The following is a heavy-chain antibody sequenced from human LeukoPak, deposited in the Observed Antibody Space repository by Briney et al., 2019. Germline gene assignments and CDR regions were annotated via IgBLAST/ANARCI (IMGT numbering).Heavy chain of an antibody. CDR3: AIAGYYGSGSRYYFDY. Sequence: PSQTLSLTCTVSGGSISSGSYYWSWIRQPAGKGLEWIGRIYTSGSTNYNPSLKSRVTISVDTSKNQFSLKLSSVTAADTAVYYCAIAGYYGSGSRYYFDYWGQGTLVTVSS. V-gene: IGHV4-61*02. CDR2: IYTSGST. D-gene: IGHD3-10*01. CDR1: GGSISSGSYY. J-gene: IGHJ4*02.